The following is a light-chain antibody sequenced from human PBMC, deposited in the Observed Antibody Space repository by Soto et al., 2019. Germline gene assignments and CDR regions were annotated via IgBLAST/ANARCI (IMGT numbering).Light chain of an antibody. Sequence: DIQMTQSPSSLSASVGDRVTITCRASQGIGGCLAWYQQKPGKVPKLLIYSASTLKSGVPTRFSGSGSETYFTLTISSLPHEYVANYYYQKFNTAPLTFGQGTRLEIK. CDR1: QGIGGC. CDR3: QKFNTAPLT. J-gene: IGKJ5*01. CDR2: SAS. V-gene: IGKV1-27*01.